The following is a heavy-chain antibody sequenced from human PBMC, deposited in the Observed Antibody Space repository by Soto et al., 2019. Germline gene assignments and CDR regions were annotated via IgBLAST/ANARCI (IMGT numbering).Heavy chain of an antibody. CDR3: ARELDYDILTGTYYYYYYGMDV. CDR2: ISAYNGNT. D-gene: IGHD3-9*01. V-gene: IGHV1-18*01. J-gene: IGHJ6*02. Sequence: QVQLVQSGAEVKKPGASVKVSCKASGYTFTSYGISWVRQAPGQGLEWMGWISAYNGNTNYAQKLQGRGTMTTDTSTSTAYMELRSLRSDDTAVYYCARELDYDILTGTYYYYYYGMDVWGQGTTVTVSS. CDR1: GYTFTSYG.